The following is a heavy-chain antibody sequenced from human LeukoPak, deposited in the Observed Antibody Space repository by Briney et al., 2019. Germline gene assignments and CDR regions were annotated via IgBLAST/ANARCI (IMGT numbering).Heavy chain of an antibody. Sequence: GGSLRLSCVASGFTFSNYAMSWVRQAPGKGLEWVSSISSSSSYIYYADSVKGRFTISRDNAKNSLYLQMNSLRAEDTAVYYCARDLSHYDFWSGYYSWGQGTLVTVSS. CDR2: ISSSSSYI. D-gene: IGHD3-3*01. V-gene: IGHV3-21*01. CDR3: ARDLSHYDFWSGYYS. J-gene: IGHJ4*02. CDR1: GFTFSNYA.